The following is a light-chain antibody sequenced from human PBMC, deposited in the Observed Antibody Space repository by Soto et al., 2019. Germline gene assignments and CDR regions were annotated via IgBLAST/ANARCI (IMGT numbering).Light chain of an antibody. V-gene: IGLV2-14*01. CDR2: EVN. CDR3: FSFTTPRAPV. Sequence: RTDIGAYDYVSWFQQHPGKAPKLMISEVNNRPSGVSNRFSGSKSGNTAYLTISGLHVGVEAEHFCFSFTTPRAPVFGSGSEGTVL. CDR1: RTDIGAYDY. J-gene: IGLJ1*01.